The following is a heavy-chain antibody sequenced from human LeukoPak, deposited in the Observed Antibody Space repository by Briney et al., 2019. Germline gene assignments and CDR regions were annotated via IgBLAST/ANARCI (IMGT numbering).Heavy chain of an antibody. J-gene: IGHJ4*02. D-gene: IGHD3-16*02. V-gene: IGHV3-23*01. CDR2: ISGSGGST. CDR1: GFTFSSYA. CDR3: VVWGSYRNLDY. Sequence: GGSLRLSCAASGFTFSSYAMSWVRQAPGKGLEWVSAISGSGGSTYYADSVKGRFTISRDNSKNTLYLQMNSLRAEDTAVYYCVVWGSYRNLDYWGQGTLVTVSS.